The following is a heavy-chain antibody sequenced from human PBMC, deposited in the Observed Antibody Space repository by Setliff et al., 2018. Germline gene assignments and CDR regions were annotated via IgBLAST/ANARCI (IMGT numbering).Heavy chain of an antibody. CDR3: ARGSIAAAEY. CDR2: VNSDGSST. J-gene: IGHJ4*02. Sequence: PGGSLRLSCAASGFTFVNYWMHWVRQAPGKGLVWVSRVNSDGSSTSYADSVKGRFTISRDNAKNTLYLQMNSLRAEDTAVYYCARGSIAAAEYWGQGTLVTVSS. D-gene: IGHD6-13*01. CDR1: GFTFVNYW. V-gene: IGHV3-74*01.